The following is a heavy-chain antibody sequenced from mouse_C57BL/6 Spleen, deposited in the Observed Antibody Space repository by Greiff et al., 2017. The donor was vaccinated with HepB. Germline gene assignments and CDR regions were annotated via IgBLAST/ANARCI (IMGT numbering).Heavy chain of an antibody. V-gene: IGHV1-82*01. J-gene: IGHJ2*01. D-gene: IGHD2-3*01. CDR2: IYPGDGDT. CDR1: GYALSSSW. CDR3: ARNGYYYFDY. Sequence: VQLQQSGPELVKPGASVKISCKASGYALSSSWMNWVKQRPGKGLEWIGRIYPGDGDTNYNGKFKGKATLTADKSSSTAYMQLSSLTSEDSAVYFCARNGYYYFDYWGQGTTLTVSS.